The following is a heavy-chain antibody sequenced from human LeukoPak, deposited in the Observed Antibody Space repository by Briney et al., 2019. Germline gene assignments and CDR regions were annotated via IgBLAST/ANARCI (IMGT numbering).Heavy chain of an antibody. D-gene: IGHD6-19*01. J-gene: IGHJ5*02. V-gene: IGHV4-61*01. CDR2: IYYSGST. CDR1: GGSVSSGSYY. CDR3: ARDKRAVAGKSNWFDP. Sequence: SETLSLTCTVSGGSVSSGSYYWSWIRQPPEKGLEWIGYIYYSGSTNYNPSLKSRVTISVDTSKNQFSLKLSSVTAADTAVYYCARDKRAVAGKSNWFDPWGQGTLVTVSS.